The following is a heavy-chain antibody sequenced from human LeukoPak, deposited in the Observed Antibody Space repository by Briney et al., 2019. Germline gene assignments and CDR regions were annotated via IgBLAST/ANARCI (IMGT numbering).Heavy chain of an antibody. CDR3: ARLRNVGGNPHPFNV. V-gene: IGHV3-23*01. J-gene: IGHJ3*01. Sequence: QAGGSLRLSCAASGFTFSSYAMSWVRQAPGKGLEWVSAISGSGGSTYYADSVKGRFTISRDNSKNTLYLQMNSLRAEDTAVYYCARLRNVGGNPHPFNVWGQGTTVTVSS. CDR1: GFTFSSYA. CDR2: ISGSGGST. D-gene: IGHD4-23*01.